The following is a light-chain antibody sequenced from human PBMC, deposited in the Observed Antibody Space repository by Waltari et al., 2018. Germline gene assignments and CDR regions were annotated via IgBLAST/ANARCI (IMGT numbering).Light chain of an antibody. Sequence: EIVLTQSPGTASLSPGERVTLPCRASPSVGSSSLAWYQPKPGQAPRLVIYRASRRATGIPDRFSGSGSGTDFSLTSSRLEPEDFAVYYCQQHGTLPATFGQGTKVEIK. CDR3: QQHGTLPAT. CDR1: PSVGSSS. CDR2: RAS. V-gene: IGKV3-20*01. J-gene: IGKJ1*01.